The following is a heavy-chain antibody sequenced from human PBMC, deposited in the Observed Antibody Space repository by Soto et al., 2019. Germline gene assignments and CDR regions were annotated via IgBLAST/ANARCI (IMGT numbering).Heavy chain of an antibody. J-gene: IGHJ6*03. Sequence: WTWIRQTPERGLEWIGEINDSGNINYNPSLKRRGTILADTAKKQISLRLSSVTAADTAVYYCARGLILWFGELSRRGGYYYYMDVWGKGTTVTVSS. CDR2: INDSGNI. V-gene: IGHV4-34*01. CDR3: ARGLILWFGELSRRGGYYYYMDV. D-gene: IGHD3-10*01.